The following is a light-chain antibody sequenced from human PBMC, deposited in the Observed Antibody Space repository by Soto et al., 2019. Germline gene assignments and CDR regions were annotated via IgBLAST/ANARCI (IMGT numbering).Light chain of an antibody. CDR3: QQSYDNPRT. Sequence: DLQMTQSPSSLSASVGDRVTITCRASQSVSSYLHWYQQKSGKAPKLLIYAASSLQSGVPSRFSGSGSGTDFTLTISSLQPDDFATYHCQQSYDNPRTFGQGTKVEIK. V-gene: IGKV1-39*01. CDR2: AAS. CDR1: QSVSSY. J-gene: IGKJ1*01.